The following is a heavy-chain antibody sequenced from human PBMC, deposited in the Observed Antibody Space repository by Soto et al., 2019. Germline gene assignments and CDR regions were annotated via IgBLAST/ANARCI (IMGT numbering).Heavy chain of an antibody. CDR3: ARTFAYYGMDV. Sequence: SETLSLTCAVSGYSIASGYYWAWIRQSPGKGLEWIGSIYHAGSVYYNPSLNSRVAVSLDTSKNHFSLKLTSVTAADTAVYYCARTFAYYGMDVWGQGPTVT. J-gene: IGHJ6*02. CDR2: IYHAGSV. CDR1: GYSIASGYY. V-gene: IGHV4-38-2*01.